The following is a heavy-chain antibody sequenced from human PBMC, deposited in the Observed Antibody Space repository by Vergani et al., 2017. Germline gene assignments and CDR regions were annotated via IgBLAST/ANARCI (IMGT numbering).Heavy chain of an antibody. J-gene: IGHJ4*02. V-gene: IGHV3-30-3*01. CDR3: ARDTAYDFWSGYSPNPDY. CDR2: ISYDGSNK. CDR1: GFTFSSYA. D-gene: IGHD3-3*01. Sequence: QVQLVESGGGVVQPGRSLRLSCAASGFTFSSYAMHCVRQAPGKGLEWVAVISYDGSNKYYADSVKGRFTISRDNSKNTLYLQMNSLRAEDTAVYYCARDTAYDFWSGYSPNPDYWGQGTLVTVSS.